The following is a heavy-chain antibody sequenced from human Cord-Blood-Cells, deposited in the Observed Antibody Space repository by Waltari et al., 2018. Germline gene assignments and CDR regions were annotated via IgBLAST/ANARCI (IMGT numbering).Heavy chain of an antibody. CDR3: ASTGYSSWYFDY. J-gene: IGHJ4*02. D-gene: IGHD6-13*01. CDR2: IYYSGST. V-gene: IGHV4-39*01. CDR1: GGSISSSSYY. Sequence: QLQLQESGPGLVKPSETLSLTCTVSGGSISSSSYYWGWIRQPPGKGLAWIGSIYYSGSTYYNPSLKSRVTISVDTSKNQFSLKLSSVTAADTAVYYCASTGYSSWYFDYWGQGTLVTVSS.